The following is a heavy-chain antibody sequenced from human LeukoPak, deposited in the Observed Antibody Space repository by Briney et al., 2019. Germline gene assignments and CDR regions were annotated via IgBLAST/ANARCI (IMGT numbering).Heavy chain of an antibody. CDR3: ARSPEEETTDY. V-gene: IGHV4-39*07. Sequence: SETLSLTCTVPGDSMSSTRYYWGWIRQPPGKGLEWIGEINHSGSTNYSPSLKSRVTISVDTSKNQFSLKLSSVTAADTAVYYCARSPEEETTDYWGQGTLVTVSS. J-gene: IGHJ4*02. CDR1: GDSMSSTRYY. D-gene: IGHD4-17*01. CDR2: INHSGST.